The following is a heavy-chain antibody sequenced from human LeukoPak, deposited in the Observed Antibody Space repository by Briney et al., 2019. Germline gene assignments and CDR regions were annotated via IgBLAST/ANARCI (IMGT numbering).Heavy chain of an antibody. V-gene: IGHV1-2*02. CDR3: AREHSSSSGKVFDY. CDR2: INPNSGGT. Sequence: ASVKVSCKASGYTFTGHYMHWVRQAPGQGLEWMGWINPNSGGTNYAQKFQGRATMTRDTSISTAYMELSRLRSDDTAVYYCAREHSSSSGKVFDYWGQGTLVTVSS. J-gene: IGHJ4*02. CDR1: GYTFTGHY. D-gene: IGHD6-6*01.